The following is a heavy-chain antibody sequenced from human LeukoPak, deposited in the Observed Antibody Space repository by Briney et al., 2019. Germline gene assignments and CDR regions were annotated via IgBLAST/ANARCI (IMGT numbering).Heavy chain of an antibody. D-gene: IGHD3-10*01. Sequence: GGSLRLSCAVSGFTFSSYGMHWVRQAPGKGLEWVAFIQYDGNNKYYADSVKGRFTISRDNSKNTLYLQMNSLRTDDTTMYYCAKESRFGESNPDYWGQGTLVTVSS. CDR2: IQYDGNNK. CDR3: AKESRFGESNPDY. J-gene: IGHJ4*02. V-gene: IGHV3-30*02. CDR1: GFTFSSYG.